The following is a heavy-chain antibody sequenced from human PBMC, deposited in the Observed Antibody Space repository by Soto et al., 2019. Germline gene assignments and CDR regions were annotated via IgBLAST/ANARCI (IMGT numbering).Heavy chain of an antibody. CDR3: ASDTTLMVSF. D-gene: IGHD3-10*01. CDR1: GGSVSSGSYY. Sequence: SGNLDLTSTVSGGSVSSGSYYWSWIRQPPGKRLEWIGYIYYSGYTNYNPSLKSRVTISVDTPKNQFSLKLSSVTAADTALYYCASDTTLMVSFWGPVTL. J-gene: IGHJ2*01. V-gene: IGHV4-61*01. CDR2: IYYSGYT.